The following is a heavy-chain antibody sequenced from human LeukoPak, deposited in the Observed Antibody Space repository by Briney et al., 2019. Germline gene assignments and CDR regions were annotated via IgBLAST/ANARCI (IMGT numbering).Heavy chain of an antibody. CDR1: GGSISSYY. D-gene: IGHD5-18*01. V-gene: IGHV4-4*09. J-gene: IGHJ4*02. Sequence: PSETLSLTCTVSGGSISSYYWSWIRQPPGKGLEWIGYIYTSGSTNYNPSLKSRVTISVDTSKNQFSLKLSSVTAADTAVYYCARQGGYSHGYSFDYWGQGTLVTVSS. CDR3: ARQGGYSHGYSFDY. CDR2: IYTSGST.